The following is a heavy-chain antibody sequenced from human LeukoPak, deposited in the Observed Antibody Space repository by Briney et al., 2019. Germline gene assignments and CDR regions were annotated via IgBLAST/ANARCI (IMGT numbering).Heavy chain of an antibody. Sequence: ASVKVSCKASGFVFTSYGFTWVRQAPGQGLGWMGWISANDGKTHYSEKHQGRVTMSTDTVTSTAYMELRSLRSDDTAVYYCARELHVERDDYWGQGTLVTVSS. CDR3: ARELHVERDDY. J-gene: IGHJ4*02. D-gene: IGHD1-1*01. V-gene: IGHV1-18*01. CDR1: GFVFTSYG. CDR2: ISANDGKT.